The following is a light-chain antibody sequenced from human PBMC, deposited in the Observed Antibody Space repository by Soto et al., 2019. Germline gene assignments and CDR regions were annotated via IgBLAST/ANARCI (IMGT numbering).Light chain of an antibody. CDR1: QSVSSSY. J-gene: IGKJ1*01. CDR3: XXXXXXSWT. V-gene: IGKV3-20*01. CDR2: GAS. Sequence: EIVLTQSPGTLSLSPWERATLSCKASQSVSSSYLAWYQQKPGQAPRPLIYGASSRATGIPDRFSGSGSGTDFTLTISRLEPEDFAVYYXXXXXXXSWTFGQGTKVDIK.